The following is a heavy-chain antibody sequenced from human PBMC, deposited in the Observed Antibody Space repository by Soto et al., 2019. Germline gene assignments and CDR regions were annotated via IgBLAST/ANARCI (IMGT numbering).Heavy chain of an antibody. CDR2: IGGGDDDR. Sequence: EVQLVESGGGLVKPGGSLRLSCAASGFTFSSYSMNWVRQAPGKGLEWVSSIGGGDDDRFYPDSVKGRFTISRDNSKNTVYLQMTNLRAEDTALYFCAKDREDHNSVWDAFDVWGQGTVVTVSS. CDR3: AKDREDHNSVWDAFDV. J-gene: IGHJ3*01. D-gene: IGHD1-20*01. CDR1: GFTFSSYS. V-gene: IGHV3-21*04.